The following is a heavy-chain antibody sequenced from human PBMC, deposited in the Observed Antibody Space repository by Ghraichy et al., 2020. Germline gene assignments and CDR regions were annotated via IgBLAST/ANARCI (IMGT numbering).Heavy chain of an antibody. V-gene: IGHV3-11*01. CDR1: GFTFSDYY. CDR2: ISSSGSTI. Sequence: GESLNIACAASGFTFSDYYMSWIRQAPGKGLEWVSYISSSGSTIYYADSVKGRFTISRDNAKNSLYLQMNSLRAEDTAVYYCARDLSGYDLGAPVDYWGQGTLVTVSS. CDR3: ARDLSGYDLGAPVDY. J-gene: IGHJ4*02. D-gene: IGHD5-12*01.